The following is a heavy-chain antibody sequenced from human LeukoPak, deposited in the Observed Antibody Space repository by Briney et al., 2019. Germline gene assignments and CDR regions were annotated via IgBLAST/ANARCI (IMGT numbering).Heavy chain of an antibody. CDR2: ISAYNVNT. J-gene: IGHJ4*02. D-gene: IGHD1-20*01. CDR3: ARVEITGTPDY. CDR1: GYTFTSYG. Sequence: ASVKFSCKASGYTFTSYGISWARQAPGQGLGWMGWISAYNVNTNYAQKLQGRVTMTTDTSTSTANMELRSLRSDDTAVDYCARVEITGTPDYWGQGTLVTVSS. V-gene: IGHV1-18*01.